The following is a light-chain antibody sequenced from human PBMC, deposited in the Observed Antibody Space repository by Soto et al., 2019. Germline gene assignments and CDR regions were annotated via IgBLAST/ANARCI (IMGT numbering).Light chain of an antibody. CDR1: STDFGSYNL. CDR3: CSYAGDTTPI. V-gene: IGLV2-23*01. CDR2: EAT. J-gene: IGLJ2*01. Sequence: QSVLTQPASVSGSPGQSITISCTGISTDFGSYNLVSWYQQHPGKAPKFIIYEATKRPSGVSNRFSGSKSGNTASLTISGLQAEDEADYYCCSYAGDTTPIFGGGTKLTVL.